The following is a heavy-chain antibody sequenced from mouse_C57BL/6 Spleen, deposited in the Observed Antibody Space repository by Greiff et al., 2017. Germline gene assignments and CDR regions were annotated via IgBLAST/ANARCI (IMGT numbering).Heavy chain of an antibody. CDR2: ISPGDGDT. J-gene: IGHJ4*01. Sequence: VQLQQSGPELVKPGASVKISCKASGYAFSSSWMNWVKQRPGKGLEWIGRISPGDGDTNYNGKFKGKATLTADKSSSTAYMQLSSLTSEDSAVYFCARELQNAMDYWGQGTSVTVSS. V-gene: IGHV1-82*01. CDR3: ARELQNAMDY. D-gene: IGHD2-1*01. CDR1: GYAFSSSW.